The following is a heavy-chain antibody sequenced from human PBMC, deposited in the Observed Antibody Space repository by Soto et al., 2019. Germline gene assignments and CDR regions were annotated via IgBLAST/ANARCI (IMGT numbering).Heavy chain of an antibody. CDR2: INHSGST. D-gene: IGHD3-10*01. J-gene: IGHJ5*02. V-gene: IGHV4-34*01. Sequence: SETLSLTCAVYGGSFSGYYWSWIRQPPGKGLEWIGEINHSGSTNYNPSLKSRVTISVDTSKNQFSLKLSSVTAADTAVYYCAREVGRGAIVKWFDPWGQGTLVTVSS. CDR1: GGSFSGYY. CDR3: AREVGRGAIVKWFDP.